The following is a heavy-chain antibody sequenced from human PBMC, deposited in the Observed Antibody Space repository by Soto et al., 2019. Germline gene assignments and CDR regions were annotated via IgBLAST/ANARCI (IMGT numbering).Heavy chain of an antibody. CDR3: ARDFAYFDS. V-gene: IGHV4-61*01. Sequence: SETLSLTCTVSGGSVSSESHYWSWIRQTPGKGLEWIGYIYHTGRTSYNPSLKSRVSISMDTSKNQFSLNLDSVTAADTAVYFCARDFAYFDSWGQGTLVTVSS. J-gene: IGHJ4*02. CDR2: IYHTGRT. CDR1: GGSVSSESHY. D-gene: IGHD3-3*01.